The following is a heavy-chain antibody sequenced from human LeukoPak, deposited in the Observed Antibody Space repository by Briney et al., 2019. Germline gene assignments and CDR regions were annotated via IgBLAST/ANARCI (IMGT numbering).Heavy chain of an antibody. D-gene: IGHD6-19*01. CDR1: GFTFSSYA. CDR2: ISASGGNA. V-gene: IGHV3-23*01. Sequence: SGGSLRLSCAASGFTFSSYAMSWVRQAPGKGLEWVSGISASGGNAYYADSVKGRFTISRDNSKNTLYLQMNSLRAEDTAVYYCAKGLGVAGTGGFDYWGQGTLVTVSS. CDR3: AKGLGVAGTGGFDY. J-gene: IGHJ4*02.